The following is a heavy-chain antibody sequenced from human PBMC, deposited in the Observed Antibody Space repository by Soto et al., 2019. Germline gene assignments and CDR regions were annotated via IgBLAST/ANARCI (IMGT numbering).Heavy chain of an antibody. J-gene: IGHJ4*02. Sequence: EVQLVESGGGLVQPGRSLRLSCAASGFSFGDYAMQWVRQVPWKGLEWVSSISWNGESIGYADSVKGRFTISRDNGKKSVYLHMNRLRGEDTAVYYCAKDVGSSGWYDGFDSWGQGTLVTVS. CDR1: GFSFGDYA. CDR3: AKDVGSSGWYDGFDS. CDR2: ISWNGESI. D-gene: IGHD6-19*01. V-gene: IGHV3-9*01.